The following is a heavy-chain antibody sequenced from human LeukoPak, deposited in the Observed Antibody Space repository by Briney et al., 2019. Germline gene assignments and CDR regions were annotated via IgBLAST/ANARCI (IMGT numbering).Heavy chain of an antibody. J-gene: IGHJ4*02. CDR3: ARVVDYDFWSGYTTLGY. Sequence: AASVKVSCKASGYTFTSYGISWVRQAPGQGLEWMGWISAYNGNTNYAQKLQGRVTMTTDTSTSTAYMELRGLRSDDTAVYYCARVVDYDFWSGYTTLGYWGQGTLVTVSS. CDR2: ISAYNGNT. D-gene: IGHD3-3*01. CDR1: GYTFTSYG. V-gene: IGHV1-18*01.